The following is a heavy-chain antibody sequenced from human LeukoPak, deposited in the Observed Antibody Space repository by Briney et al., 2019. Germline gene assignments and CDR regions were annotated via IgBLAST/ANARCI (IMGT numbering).Heavy chain of an antibody. CDR2: IYHSGST. CDR1: GGSISSSNW. D-gene: IGHD2-15*01. J-gene: IGHJ3*02. CDR3: ARASYCSGGSCYSGDAFDI. V-gene: IGHV4-4*02. Sequence: SGTLSLTCAVSGGSISSSNWWSWVRQPPGKGLEWIGEIYHSGSTNYNPSLKSRVTISVDKSKNQFSLKLSSVTAADTAVYYCARASYCSGGSCYSGDAFDIWGQGTMVTVSS.